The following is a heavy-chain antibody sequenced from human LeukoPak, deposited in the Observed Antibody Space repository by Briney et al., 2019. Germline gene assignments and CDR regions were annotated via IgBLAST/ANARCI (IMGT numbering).Heavy chain of an antibody. CDR1: GYSFTNYW. CDR3: ARNYYGSGSYYYYMDV. Sequence: GESLKISCKGSGYSFTNYWIGWVRQLPGKGLEWMGIIYPGDSDTRYSPSFQGQVTISADKSISTAYLQWSSLKASDTAMYYCARNYYGSGSYYYYMDVWGKGTTVTVSS. D-gene: IGHD3-10*01. CDR2: IYPGDSDT. V-gene: IGHV5-51*01. J-gene: IGHJ6*03.